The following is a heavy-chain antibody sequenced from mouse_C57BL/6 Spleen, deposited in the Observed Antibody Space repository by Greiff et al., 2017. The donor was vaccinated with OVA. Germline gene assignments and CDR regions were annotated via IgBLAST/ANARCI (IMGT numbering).Heavy chain of an antibody. J-gene: IGHJ2*01. CDR3: ARGDCNGDY. CDR1: GYSITSGYY. CDR2: ISYDGSN. Sequence: VKLQESGPGLVKPSQSLSLTCSVTGYSITSGYYWNWIRQFPGNKLEWMGYISYDGSNNYNPSLKNRISITRDTSKNQFFLKLNSVTTEDTATYYCARGDCNGDYWGQGTTLTVSS. D-gene: IGHD2-1*01. V-gene: IGHV3-6*01.